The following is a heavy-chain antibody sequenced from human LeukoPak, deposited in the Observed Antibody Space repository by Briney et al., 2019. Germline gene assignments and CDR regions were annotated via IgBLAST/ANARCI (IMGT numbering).Heavy chain of an antibody. D-gene: IGHD3-10*01. V-gene: IGHV3-7*01. CDR1: GFTFSSYW. CDR3: ARDGWFGDNNWFDP. CDR2: IKRDGSEK. J-gene: IGHJ5*02. Sequence: GGSLRLSCTASGFTFSSYWMGWVRQAPGKGLEWVANIKRDGSEKYYGDSVKGRFTISRDNAKNSLYLQMNSLRAEDTAVYYCARDGWFGDNNWFDPWGQETLVTVSS.